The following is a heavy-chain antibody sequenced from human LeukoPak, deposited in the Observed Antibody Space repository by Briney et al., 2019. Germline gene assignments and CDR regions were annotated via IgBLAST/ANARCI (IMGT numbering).Heavy chain of an antibody. Sequence: GGSLRLSCAASGFTFNSYAMSWVRQAPGKGLEWVSVISGTGGSTYYADSVKGRFTISRDNSKNTLYLQMNSLRAEDTAVYYCAKEQGLYGAGSHPFDYWGQGTLVTVSS. CDR1: GFTFNSYA. J-gene: IGHJ4*02. CDR3: AKEQGLYGAGSHPFDY. CDR2: ISGTGGST. D-gene: IGHD3-10*01. V-gene: IGHV3-23*01.